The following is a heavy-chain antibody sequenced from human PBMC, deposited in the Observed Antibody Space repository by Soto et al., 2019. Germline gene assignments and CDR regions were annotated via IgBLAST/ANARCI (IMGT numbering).Heavy chain of an antibody. CDR2: IYYSGST. J-gene: IGHJ4*02. CDR1: GGSISSSSYY. CDR3: ARSEATGLDY. Sequence: PSETLSLTCTVAGGSISSSSYYWGWIRQPPGKGLEWIGSIYYSGSTYYNPSLKSRVTISVDTSKNQFSLKLSSVTAADTAVYYCARSEATGLDYWGQGTLVT. D-gene: IGHD1-26*01. V-gene: IGHV4-39*07.